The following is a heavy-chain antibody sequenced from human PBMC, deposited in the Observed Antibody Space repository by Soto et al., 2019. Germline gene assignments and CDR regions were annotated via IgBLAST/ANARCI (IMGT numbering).Heavy chain of an antibody. Sequence: ASVKVSCKASGCTFTSYGISWVRQAPGQGLEWMGWISAYNGNTNYAQKLQGRVTMTTDTSTSTTYMELRSLRSDDSAVYYCARTDIVATDYFDYWGQGTLVTVSS. CDR3: ARTDIVATDYFDY. D-gene: IGHD5-12*01. J-gene: IGHJ4*02. CDR2: ISAYNGNT. V-gene: IGHV1-18*01. CDR1: GCTFTSYG.